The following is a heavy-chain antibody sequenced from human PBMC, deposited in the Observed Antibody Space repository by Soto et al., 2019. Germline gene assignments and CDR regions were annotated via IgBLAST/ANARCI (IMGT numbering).Heavy chain of an antibody. CDR2: IIPILGIA. CDR3: ARGFSSHAFDI. J-gene: IGHJ3*02. V-gene: IGHV1-69*02. D-gene: IGHD3-3*01. CDR1: GGTFSSYT. Sequence: QVQLVQSGAEVQKPGSSVKVSCKASGGTFSSYTISWVRQAPGQGLEWMGRIIPILGIANYAQKFQGRVTITADKSTSTAYMELSSLRSEDTAVYYCARGFSSHAFDIWGQGTMVTVSS.